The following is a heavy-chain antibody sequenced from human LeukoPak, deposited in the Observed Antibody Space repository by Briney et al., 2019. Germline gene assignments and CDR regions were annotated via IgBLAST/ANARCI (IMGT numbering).Heavy chain of an antibody. J-gene: IGHJ4*02. CDR2: ISGSGGST. CDR3: ARCLYSSGWNFYYFDY. V-gene: IGHV3-23*01. Sequence: GGSLRLSCAASGFTFSSYAMSWVRQAPGKGLEWVSAISGSGGSTYYADSVKGRFTISRDNSKNTLYLQMNSLGAEDTAVYYCARCLYSSGWNFYYFDYWGQGTLVTVSS. D-gene: IGHD6-19*01. CDR1: GFTFSSYA.